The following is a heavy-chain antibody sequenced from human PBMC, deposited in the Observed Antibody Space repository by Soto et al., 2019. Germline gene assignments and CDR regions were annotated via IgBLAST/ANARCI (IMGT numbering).Heavy chain of an antibody. J-gene: IGHJ5*02. Sequence: ASVKVSCKVSGYTLTELSMHWVRRAPGKGLEWMGGFDPEDGETIYAQKFQGRVTMTEDTSTDTAYMELSSLRSEDTAVYYCATIRVRSWGNWFDPWGQGTLVTVSS. CDR3: ATIRVRSWGNWFDP. V-gene: IGHV1-24*01. D-gene: IGHD6-13*01. CDR1: GYTLTELS. CDR2: FDPEDGET.